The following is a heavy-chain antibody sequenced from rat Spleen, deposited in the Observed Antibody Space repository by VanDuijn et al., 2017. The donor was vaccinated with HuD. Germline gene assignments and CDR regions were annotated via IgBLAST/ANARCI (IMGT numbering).Heavy chain of an antibody. CDR2: ISYDGSST. V-gene: IGHV5-22*01. D-gene: IGHD1-4*01. CDR3: FNPGIYDMAA. CDR1: GFTFSNYD. Sequence: EVQLVESGGGLVQPGRSMKLSCAASGFTFSNYDMAWVRQAPTKGLEWVASISYDGSSTYYRDSVKGRFTISRDNAKSTLYLQMNSLRSEDTANYYCFNPGIYDMAAWGQGTSVTVSS. J-gene: IGHJ4*01.